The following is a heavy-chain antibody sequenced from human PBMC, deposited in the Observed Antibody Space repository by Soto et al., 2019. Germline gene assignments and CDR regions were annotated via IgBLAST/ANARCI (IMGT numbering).Heavy chain of an antibody. J-gene: IGHJ4*02. D-gene: IGHD2-15*01. Sequence: EVQLVESGGGLVQPGGSLRLSCAASGFTFSSYWMSWVRQVPGKGLEWVANIKQDGNERYYVDSVKGRFTISRDNAKNSLYLQRNSLTAEDTAVFYCARVKSVAGEYWGQGTLVTVSS. CDR3: ARVKSVAGEY. CDR2: IKQDGNER. V-gene: IGHV3-7*05. CDR1: GFTFSSYW.